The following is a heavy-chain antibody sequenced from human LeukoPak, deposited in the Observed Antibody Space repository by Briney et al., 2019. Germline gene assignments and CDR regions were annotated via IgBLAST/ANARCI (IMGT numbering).Heavy chain of an antibody. Sequence: ASVKVSCKASGYTFTGYYMHWVRQAPGQGLEWMGWINPNSGGTNYAQKLQGRVTMTTDTSTSTAYMELRSLRSDDTAVYYCARGGTMVRGVIISSFDYWGQGTLVTVSS. V-gene: IGHV1-2*02. J-gene: IGHJ4*02. D-gene: IGHD3-10*01. CDR2: INPNSGGT. CDR3: ARGGTMVRGVIISSFDY. CDR1: GYTFTGYY.